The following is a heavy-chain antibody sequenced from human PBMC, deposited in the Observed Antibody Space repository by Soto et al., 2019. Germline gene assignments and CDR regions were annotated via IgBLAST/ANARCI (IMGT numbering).Heavy chain of an antibody. D-gene: IGHD3-10*01. V-gene: IGHV2-70*01. CDR3: ARSHGGLIGEFDYYYYGMDV. CDR1: GFSLSTSGMC. J-gene: IGHJ6*02. Sequence: VSGPTLVNPTQTLTLTCTFSGFSLSTSGMCVSWIRQPPGKALEWLALIDWDDDKYYSTSLKTRLTISKDTSKNQVVLTMTNMDPVDTATYYCARSHGGLIGEFDYYYYGMDVWGQGTTVTVSS. CDR2: IDWDDDK.